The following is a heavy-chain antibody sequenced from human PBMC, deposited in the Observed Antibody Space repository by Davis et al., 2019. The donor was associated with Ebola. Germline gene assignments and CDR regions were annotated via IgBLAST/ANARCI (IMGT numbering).Heavy chain of an antibody. CDR3: VRQESLYGWSDY. J-gene: IGHJ4*02. CDR1: GYGFADYW. CDR2: IYAGDSDS. Sequence: GESLKISCKGSGYGFADYWIAWVRQTPGKGLEWMGIIYAGDSDSRYSPSFEGQVIISVDRSIKTAFLQWKSLRASDTAIYYCVRQESLYGWSDYWGQGTLVTVSS. D-gene: IGHD2-8*01. V-gene: IGHV5-51*01.